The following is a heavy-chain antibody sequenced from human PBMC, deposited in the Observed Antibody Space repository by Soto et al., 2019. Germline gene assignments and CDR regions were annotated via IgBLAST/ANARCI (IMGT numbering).Heavy chain of an antibody. V-gene: IGHV2-5*02. CDR3: AHGTEKFDP. J-gene: IGHJ5*02. CDR1: GFSLSSSGVG. CDR2: IYLDDDK. Sequence: QITLKESGPTVVKPTQTLTLTCTFSGFSLSSSGVGVGWIRQPPGKALEWLALIYLDDDKRYSPSLKSRLTIPKDTSKKQVVLTMTNMDPVDTATYYCAHGTEKFDPWGQGTLVTVSS.